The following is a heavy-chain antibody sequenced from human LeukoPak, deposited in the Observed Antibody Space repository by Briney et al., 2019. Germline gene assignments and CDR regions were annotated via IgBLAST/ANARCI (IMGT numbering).Heavy chain of an antibody. Sequence: GGSLRLSCAASGFTLSSYSMNWVRQAPGKGLEWVSYISSSGSTISYAESVKGRFTVSRDNARNSVYLQMNSLRAEDTAVYYCARNFYDSSGYYRIDSWGQGTLVTVSS. CDR1: GFTLSSYS. V-gene: IGHV3-48*04. D-gene: IGHD3-22*01. J-gene: IGHJ4*02. CDR2: ISSSGSTI. CDR3: ARNFYDSSGYYRIDS.